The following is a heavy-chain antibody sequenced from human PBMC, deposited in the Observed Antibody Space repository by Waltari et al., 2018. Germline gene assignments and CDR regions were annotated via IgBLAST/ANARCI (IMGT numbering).Heavy chain of an antibody. Sequence: QVQLVQSGAEVKKPGSSVKVSCKASGGTFSSYAIRWVRQAPGQGLEWMGGIIPIFGPANYAQKFQGRVTITADESTSTAYMELSSLRSEDTAVYYCAGGDYSGTYYSYYYYMDVWGKGTTVTISS. V-gene: IGHV1-69*12. J-gene: IGHJ6*03. CDR2: IIPIFGPA. D-gene: IGHD1-26*01. CDR3: AGGDYSGTYYSYYYYMDV. CDR1: GGTFSSYA.